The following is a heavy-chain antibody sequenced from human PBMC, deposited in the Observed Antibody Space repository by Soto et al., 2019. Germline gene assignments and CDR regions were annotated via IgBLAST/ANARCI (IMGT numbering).Heavy chain of an antibody. CDR1: GGSISSGGYS. CDR2: IYHSGST. J-gene: IGHJ4*02. D-gene: IGHD2-15*01. Sequence: KPSETLSLTCAVSGGSISSGGYSWSWIRQPPGKGLEWIGYIYHSGSTYYNPSLKSRVTISVDRSKNQSSLKLSSVTAADTAVYYCARRYGGSIDYWGQGTLVTVSS. V-gene: IGHV4-30-2*01. CDR3: ARRYGGSIDY.